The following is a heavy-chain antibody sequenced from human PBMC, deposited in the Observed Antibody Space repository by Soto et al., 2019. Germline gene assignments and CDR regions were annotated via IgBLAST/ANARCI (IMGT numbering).Heavy chain of an antibody. D-gene: IGHD3-22*01. V-gene: IGHV4-31*03. CDR1: GGSISSGGYY. CDR3: ARDSYYDSSGNPSTLDV. Sequence: TLSLTCTVSGGSISSGGYYWSWIRQHPGKGLEWIGYIYYSGSTYYNPSLKSRVTISVDTSKNQFSLKLSSVTAADTAVYYCARDSYYDSSGNPSTLDVCGQGTTVTVSS. J-gene: IGHJ6*02. CDR2: IYYSGST.